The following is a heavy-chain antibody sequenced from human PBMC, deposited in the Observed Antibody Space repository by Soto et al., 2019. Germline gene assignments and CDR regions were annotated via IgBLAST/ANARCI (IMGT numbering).Heavy chain of an antibody. V-gene: IGHV1-58*01. CDR1: GFTLSSSA. CDR3: AASPSFWQNYYYGAMDV. CDR2: IDVGSGNA. Sequence: ASVKVSCKTSGFTLSSSAVHWVRQARGHRLQWIGWIDVGSGNANYAQMDQERVTISRDMSTNTIYMDLSGLRSEDTAVYYCAASPSFWQNYYYGAMDVWGQGTTVTVSS. J-gene: IGHJ6*02.